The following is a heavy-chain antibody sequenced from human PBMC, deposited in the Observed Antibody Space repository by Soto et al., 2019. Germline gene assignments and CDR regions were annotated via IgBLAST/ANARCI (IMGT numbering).Heavy chain of an antibody. Sequence: SETLSLTCTVSGASITSGNYYWSWIRQPPGKGLEWVGEITHSGTTDYNPSLKSRLTISVDTSKNQFSLKLSSVTAADTAVYYCARAVLPATAPFDYWGQGTLVTVSS. D-gene: IGHD2-2*01. J-gene: IGHJ4*02. CDR3: ARAVLPATAPFDY. CDR1: GASITSGNYY. V-gene: IGHV4-39*07. CDR2: ITHSGTT.